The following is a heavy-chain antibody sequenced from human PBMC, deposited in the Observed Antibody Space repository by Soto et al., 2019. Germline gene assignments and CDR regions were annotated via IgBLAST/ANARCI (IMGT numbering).Heavy chain of an antibody. J-gene: IGHJ4*02. CDR1: GFNFKKFA. CDR2: ISCCGGST. CDR3: ATSFRYFDN. V-gene: IGHV3-23*01. D-gene: IGHD3-9*01. Sequence: EVQLLESGGGVVQPGGSLRLSCVASGFNFKKFAMAWVRQAPGEGLEWVSGISCCGGSTSYADSVKGRFSIARDDSKNTLSLQMNNLTLDDTAVYYCATSFRYFDNWGQGTRVTVSS.